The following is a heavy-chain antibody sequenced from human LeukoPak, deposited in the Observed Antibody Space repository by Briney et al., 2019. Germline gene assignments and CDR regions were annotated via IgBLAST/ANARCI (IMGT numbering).Heavy chain of an antibody. Sequence: SETLSLTCTVSGGSISSYYWSWVRQPPGKGLEWIGYIYYSGSTNYNRSLKSRVTISVDTSKNQFSLKLSSVTAADTAVYYCARNAREYTGLLWFGDRTEYFQHWGQGTLVTVSS. V-gene: IGHV4-59*01. CDR2: IYYSGST. CDR1: GGSISSYY. D-gene: IGHD3-10*01. CDR3: ARNAREYTGLLWFGDRTEYFQH. J-gene: IGHJ1*01.